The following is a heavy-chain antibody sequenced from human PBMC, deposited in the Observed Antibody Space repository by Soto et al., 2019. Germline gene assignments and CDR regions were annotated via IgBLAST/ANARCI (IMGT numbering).Heavy chain of an antibody. CDR2: IYSGGST. CDR1: GFSVSSNY. V-gene: IGHV3-53*02. CDR3: ARDFGGGPLGF. D-gene: IGHD3-16*01. J-gene: IGHJ4*02. Sequence: EVQLVESGGVLIQPGGSLRLSCAASGFSVSSNYMTWVRQAPGKGLEWVSVIYSGGSTYYADSVKGRFTISRDNSENTLYLQMNSLRAEDTAVYYCARDFGGGPLGFWGQGTLVTVSS.